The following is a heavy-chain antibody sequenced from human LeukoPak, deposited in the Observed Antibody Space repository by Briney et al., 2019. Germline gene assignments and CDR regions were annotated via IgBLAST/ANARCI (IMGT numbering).Heavy chain of an antibody. V-gene: IGHV3-33*06. CDR2: IWYDGSNK. Sequence: PGRSLRLSCAASGFTFSSYGMHWVRQAPGKGLEWVAVIWYDGSNKYYADSVKGRFTISRDNSKNTLYLQMNSLRAEDTAVYYCAKDSRDGSPDYWGQGTLVTVSS. D-gene: IGHD5-24*01. CDR1: GFTFSSYG. CDR3: AKDSRDGSPDY. J-gene: IGHJ4*02.